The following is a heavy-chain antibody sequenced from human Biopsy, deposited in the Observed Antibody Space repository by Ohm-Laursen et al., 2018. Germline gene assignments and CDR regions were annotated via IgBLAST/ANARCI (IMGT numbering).Heavy chain of an antibody. D-gene: IGHD6-19*01. CDR1: GYSFTSYY. V-gene: IGHV1-46*01. Sequence: ASVNVSCKSSGYSFTSYYMHCVRQAPGQGLEWMGMINPSGSTTSYPQIFQGRVTMTRDTSKSTVYMELSSLRSADTAVYFCARNTGWYGDLYYFDYWGQGTMVTVSS. CDR2: INPSGSTT. CDR3: ARNTGWYGDLYYFDY. J-gene: IGHJ4*02.